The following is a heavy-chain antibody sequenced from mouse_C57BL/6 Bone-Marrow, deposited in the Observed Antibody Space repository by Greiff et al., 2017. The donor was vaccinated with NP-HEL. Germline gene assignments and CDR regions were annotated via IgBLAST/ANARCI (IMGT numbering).Heavy chain of an antibody. CDR2: IYPGSGST. D-gene: IGHD1-1*01. Sequence: QVQLQQPGAELVKPGASVKMSCKASGYTFTSYWITWVKQRPGQGLEWIGDIYPGSGSTTYNEKFKSKATLTVDTSSSTAYMQLSSLTCGGSAVDSCARGYYYGSGAMDYWGQGTSVTVSS. CDR1: GYTFTSYW. CDR3: ARGYYYGSGAMDY. J-gene: IGHJ4*01. V-gene: IGHV1-55*01.